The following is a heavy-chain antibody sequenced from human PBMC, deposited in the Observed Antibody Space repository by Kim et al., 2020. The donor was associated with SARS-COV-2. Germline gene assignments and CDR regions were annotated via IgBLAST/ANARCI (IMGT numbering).Heavy chain of an antibody. V-gene: IGHV3-23*01. D-gene: IGHD6-13*01. J-gene: IGHJ5*02. Sequence: GRFTISRDNSKNTLYLQMNSLRAEDTAVYYCAKVPGTGYSSSWYNNWFDPWGQGTLVTVSS. CDR3: AKVPGTGYSSSWYNNWFDP.